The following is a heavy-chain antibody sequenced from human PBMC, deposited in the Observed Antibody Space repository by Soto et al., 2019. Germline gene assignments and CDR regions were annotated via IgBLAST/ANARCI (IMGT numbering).Heavy chain of an antibody. J-gene: IGHJ3*02. D-gene: IGHD6-13*01. CDR1: GFTVSSNY. CDR2: IYSGGST. CDR3: ARDRGIAAASDAFDI. Sequence: GGSLRLSCAASGFTVSSNYMSWVRQAPGKGLEWVSVIYSGGSTYYADSVKGRFTISRDNSKNTLYLQMNSLRAEDTAVYYCARDRGIAAASDAFDIWGQGTMVTVSS. V-gene: IGHV3-66*01.